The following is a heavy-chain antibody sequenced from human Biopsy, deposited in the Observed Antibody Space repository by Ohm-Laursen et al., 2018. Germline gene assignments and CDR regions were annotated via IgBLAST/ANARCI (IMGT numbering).Heavy chain of an antibody. CDR1: GFSFSDNY. J-gene: IGHJ5*01. CDR3: AGAGRYCSGGGCYSWFDS. D-gene: IGHD2-15*01. CDR2: IRDKANSYTT. Sequence: SLRLSCSASGFSFSDNYMDWVRQAPGKGLEWVGRIRDKANSYTTDYAASVKGRFTISRDDSKNSLYLQMNSLKTEDTALYYCAGAGRYCSGGGCYSWFDSWGQGTLVTVSS. V-gene: IGHV3-72*01.